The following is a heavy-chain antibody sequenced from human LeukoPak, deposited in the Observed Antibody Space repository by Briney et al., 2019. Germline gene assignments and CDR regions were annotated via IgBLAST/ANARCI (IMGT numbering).Heavy chain of an antibody. CDR1: GGSISSSTYY. D-gene: IGHD5-12*01. CDR2: IYYSGST. J-gene: IGHJ4*01. CDR3: ARIAVSTGYDCFDY. V-gene: IGHV4-39*01. Sequence: SEILSLTCTVSGGSISSSTYYWGWIRQPPGKGLEWIGSIYYSGSTYYNPSLKSRVTISVDTSKNQFSLKLTSVTAADTAVYYCARIAVSTGYDCFDYWGHGILVTVAS.